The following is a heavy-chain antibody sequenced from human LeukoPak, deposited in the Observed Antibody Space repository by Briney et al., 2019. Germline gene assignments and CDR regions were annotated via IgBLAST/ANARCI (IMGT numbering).Heavy chain of an antibody. D-gene: IGHD5-18*01. J-gene: IGHJ6*02. V-gene: IGHV1-18*01. CDR2: ISAYNGNT. Sequence: ASVKVSCKASGYTFTSYGISWVRQAPGQGLEWMGWISAYNGNTNYAQKLQGRVTMTTDTSTSTAYMELSSLRSEDTAVYYCASPPAYSYGYRFDYYYGMDVWGQGTTVTVSS. CDR3: ASPPAYSYGYRFDYYYGMDV. CDR1: GYTFTSYG.